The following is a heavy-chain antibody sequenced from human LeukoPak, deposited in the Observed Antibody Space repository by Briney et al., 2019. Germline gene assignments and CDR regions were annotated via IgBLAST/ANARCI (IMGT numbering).Heavy chain of an antibody. V-gene: IGHV4-39*07. J-gene: IGHJ4*02. D-gene: IGHD3-22*01. Sequence: KASETLSLTCTVSGGSISSSSYYWGWIRQPPGKGLEWIGSIYYSGSTYYNPSLKSRVTISVDTSKNQFSLKLSSVTAADTAVYYCATDSSDFDYWGQGTLVTVSS. CDR3: ATDSSDFDY. CDR1: GGSISSSSYY. CDR2: IYYSGST.